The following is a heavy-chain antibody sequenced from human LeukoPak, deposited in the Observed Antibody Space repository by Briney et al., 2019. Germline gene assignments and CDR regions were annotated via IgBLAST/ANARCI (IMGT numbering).Heavy chain of an antibody. Sequence: SETLSLTCTVSGGSISSSSYYWGWIRQPPGKGLEWIGYISYSGSTNYNPSLKSRVTISVDTSKNQFSLKLSSVTAADTAVYYCARSRPYSSGWYKSSAYFDYWGQGTLVTVSS. V-gene: IGHV4-61*05. J-gene: IGHJ4*02. CDR1: GGSISSSSYY. CDR2: ISYSGST. D-gene: IGHD6-19*01. CDR3: ARSRPYSSGWYKSSAYFDY.